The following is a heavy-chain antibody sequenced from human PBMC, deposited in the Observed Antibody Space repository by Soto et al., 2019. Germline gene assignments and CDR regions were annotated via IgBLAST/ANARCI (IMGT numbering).Heavy chain of an antibody. V-gene: IGHV5-51*01. CDR2: IYPGDSDT. CDR3: ARTSAAGKYYYGMDV. CDR1: GYIFSIYW. J-gene: IGHJ6*02. Sequence: GESLKISCKGSGYIFSIYWIGWVRQMPGKGLEWMGIIYPGDSDTRYSPSFQGQVTISVDKSISTAYLQWNSLKASDTAMYYCARTSAAGKYYYGMDVWGQGTTVTVSS. D-gene: IGHD6-13*01.